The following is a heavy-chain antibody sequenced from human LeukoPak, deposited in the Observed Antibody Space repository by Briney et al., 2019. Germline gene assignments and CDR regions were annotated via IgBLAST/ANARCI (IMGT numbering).Heavy chain of an antibody. CDR1: GFTFSSYG. CDR3: AKGDYSSPYYFDY. Sequence: GGSLRLSCAASGFTFSSYGMHWVRQAPGKGLEWVAFIRYDGSNKYYADSVKGRFTISRDNSKNTLYLQMNSLRAEDTAVYYCAKGDYSSPYYFDYWGQGTLVTVSS. J-gene: IGHJ4*02. D-gene: IGHD6-13*01. CDR2: IRYDGSNK. V-gene: IGHV3-30*02.